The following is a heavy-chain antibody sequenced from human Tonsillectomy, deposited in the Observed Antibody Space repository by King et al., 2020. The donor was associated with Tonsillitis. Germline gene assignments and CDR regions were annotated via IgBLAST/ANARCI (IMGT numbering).Heavy chain of an antibody. CDR3: ARLPTGYPNWFDP. V-gene: IGHV4-39*01. Sequence: QLQESGPGLVKPSETLSLTCTVSGGSITISTYSWGWLRQPPGKSLDWIATFHSNGNPYYHPSLKIRATITLDTSSNQFSLKLTSVTATDTAHYYCARLPTGYPNWFDPWGQGTLVTVSS. CDR1: GGSITISTYS. J-gene: IGHJ5*02. CDR2: FHSNGNP. D-gene: IGHD3-9*01.